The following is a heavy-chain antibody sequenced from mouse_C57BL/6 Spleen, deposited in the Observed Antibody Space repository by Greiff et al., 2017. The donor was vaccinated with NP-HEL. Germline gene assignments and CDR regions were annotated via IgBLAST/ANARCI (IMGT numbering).Heavy chain of an antibody. CDR3: AIPYYYGSSSFAY. Sequence: QVQLQQPGAELVKPGASVKVSCKASGYTFTSYWMHWVKQRPGQGLEWIGRIHPSDSDTNYNQKFKGKATLTVDKSSSPAYMQLSSLTSADSAVYYCAIPYYYGSSSFAYWGQGTLVTVSA. CDR2: IHPSDSDT. D-gene: IGHD1-1*01. V-gene: IGHV1-74*01. CDR1: GYTFTSYW. J-gene: IGHJ3*01.